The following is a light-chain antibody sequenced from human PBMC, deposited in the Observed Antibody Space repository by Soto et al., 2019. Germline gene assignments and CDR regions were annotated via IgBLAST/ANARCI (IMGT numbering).Light chain of an antibody. CDR3: CSYTTTSTFV. CDR1: SSDVGGYNY. J-gene: IGLJ2*01. V-gene: IGLV2-14*01. Sequence: QSALTQPASVSGSPGQSITIPCTGTSSDVGGYNYVSWYLQHPGKVPKLMIFEVFRRPSGISTRFSGSKSGNTASLTISGLQAEDEADYYCCSYTTTSTFVFGGGTKLTVL. CDR2: EVF.